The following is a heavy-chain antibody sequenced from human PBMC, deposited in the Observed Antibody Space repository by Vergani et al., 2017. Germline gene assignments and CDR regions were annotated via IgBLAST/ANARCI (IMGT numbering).Heavy chain of an antibody. CDR1: GFTFSSYA. CDR3: AKLVNYDFWSGYYTFDY. J-gene: IGHJ4*02. D-gene: IGHD3-3*01. CDR2: ISGSGGST. Sequence: EVQLLESGGGLVQPGGSLRLSCAASGFTFSSYAMSWVRQAPGKGLEWVSAISGSGGSTYYADSVKGRFTISRDNSKNTLYLQMNSLRAEDTAVYYCAKLVNYDFWSGYYTFDYWGQGTLVTVSS. V-gene: IGHV3-23*01.